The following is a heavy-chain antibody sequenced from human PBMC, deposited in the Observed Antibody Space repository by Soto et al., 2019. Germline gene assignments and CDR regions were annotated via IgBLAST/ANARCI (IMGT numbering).Heavy chain of an antibody. J-gene: IGHJ4*02. CDR1: GFTFSSYG. Sequence: QPGGSLRLSCAASGFTFSSYGMHWVRQAPGKGLEWVAVIWYDGSNKYYADSVKGRFTISRDNSKNTLYLQMNSLRAEDTAVYYCARDLTTVAAFDYWGQGTLVTVSS. CDR2: IWYDGSNK. D-gene: IGHD4-4*01. CDR3: ARDLTTVAAFDY. V-gene: IGHV3-33*01.